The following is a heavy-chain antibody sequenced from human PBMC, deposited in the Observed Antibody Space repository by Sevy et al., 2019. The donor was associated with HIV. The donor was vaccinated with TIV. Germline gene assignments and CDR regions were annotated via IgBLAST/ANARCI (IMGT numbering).Heavy chain of an antibody. J-gene: IGHJ4*02. CDR3: ARLRWDLVVVPGATPGCYFDS. CDR1: GDSINTYY. D-gene: IGHD2-2*02. V-gene: IGHV4-59*08. CDR2: VSHSGNT. Sequence: SETLSLTCTVSGDSINTYYWSWIRQPPGKGLEWIGYVSHSGNTNYTPSLKSRVSMSVDTSTNQFSLKVKSATAADTAVYYCARLRWDLVVVPGATPGCYFDSWGQGTLVTVSS.